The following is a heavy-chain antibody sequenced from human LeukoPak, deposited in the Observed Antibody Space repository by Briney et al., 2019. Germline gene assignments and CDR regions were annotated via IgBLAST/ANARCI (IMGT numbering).Heavy chain of an antibody. CDR2: IQYDGSNE. V-gene: IGHV3-30*12. Sequence: GGSLRLSCAASRFTFSSYGMHWVRQAPGKGLEWLAYIQYDGSNEQYADSVKGRFSISRDNAKNSLYLQMNSLRAEDTAVYYCARRAPRGFLDYWGQGTLVTVSS. CDR3: ARRAPRGFLDY. CDR1: RFTFSSYG. J-gene: IGHJ4*02. D-gene: IGHD3-10*01.